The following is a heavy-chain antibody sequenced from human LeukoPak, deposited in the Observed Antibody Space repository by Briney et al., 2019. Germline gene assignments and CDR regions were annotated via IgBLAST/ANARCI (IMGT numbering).Heavy chain of an antibody. V-gene: IGHV4-38-2*01. Sequence: SETLSLTCAVSGYFISSGYYWGWIRQPPGKGLEWIGNIYHSGSTYYNPSLKSRAAISVDTTKNQFSLKLSSVTAADTAVYYCAREKGENYESSGYVDYWGQGTLVTVSS. CDR2: IYHSGST. CDR1: GYFISSGYY. D-gene: IGHD3-22*01. CDR3: AREKGENYESSGYVDY. J-gene: IGHJ4*02.